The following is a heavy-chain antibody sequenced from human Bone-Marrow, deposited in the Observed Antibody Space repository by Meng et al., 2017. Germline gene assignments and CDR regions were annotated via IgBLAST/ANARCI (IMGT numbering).Heavy chain of an antibody. D-gene: IGHD2-8*01. J-gene: IGHJ3*02. Sequence: GESLKISCAASGFTFSSYWMSWVRQAPGKGLEWVSSISSSSSYIYYADSVKGRFTISRDNAKNSLYLQMNSLRAEDTAVYYCARTIVLMVYATGAFDIWGQGTMVTVSS. CDR3: ARTIVLMVYATGAFDI. V-gene: IGHV3-21*01. CDR1: GFTFSSYW. CDR2: ISSSSSYI.